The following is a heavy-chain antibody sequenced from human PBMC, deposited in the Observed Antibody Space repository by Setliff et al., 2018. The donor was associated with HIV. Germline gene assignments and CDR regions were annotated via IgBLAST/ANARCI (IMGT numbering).Heavy chain of an antibody. Sequence: GGSLRLSCVVSGFTLRSYDMYWVRQAPGKGLEWVSGLGVRGDTYYTGSVKGRFAIPRESAKNSLYLQMSNLRPEDTGVYYCLRGSIQVPGLDHMDVCGKGTTVTVSS. V-gene: IGHV3-13*01. J-gene: IGHJ6*03. D-gene: IGHD5-18*01. CDR2: LGVRGDT. CDR1: GFTLRSYD. CDR3: LRGSIQVPGLDHMDV.